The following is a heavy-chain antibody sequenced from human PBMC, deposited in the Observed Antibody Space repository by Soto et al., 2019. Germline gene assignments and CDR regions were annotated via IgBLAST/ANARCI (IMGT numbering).Heavy chain of an antibody. CDR2: TYYSGST. D-gene: IGHD3-9*01. CDR1: GGSISSGGYY. V-gene: IGHV4-31*03. J-gene: IGHJ4*02. CDR3: ARGYYDILTGSDYFDY. Sequence: ASETLSLTCTVSGGSISSGGYYWSWIRQHPGKGLEWIGYTYYSGSTYYNPSLKSGVTISVDTSKNQFSLKLSSVTAADTAVYYCARGYYDILTGSDYFDYWGQGTLVTVSS.